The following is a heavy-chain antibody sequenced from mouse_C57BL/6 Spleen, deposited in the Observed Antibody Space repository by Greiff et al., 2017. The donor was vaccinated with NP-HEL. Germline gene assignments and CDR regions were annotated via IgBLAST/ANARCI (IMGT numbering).Heavy chain of an antibody. CDR2: IYPGDGDT. CDR1: GYAFSSSW. CDR3: ARFDYDGGNYFDY. D-gene: IGHD2-4*01. J-gene: IGHJ2*01. Sequence: QVQLKESGPELVKPGASVKISCKASGYAFSSSWMNWVKQRPGKGLEWIGRIYPGDGDTNYNGKFKGKATLTADKSSSTAYMQLSSLTSEDSAVYFCARFDYDGGNYFDYWGQGTTLTVSS. V-gene: IGHV1-82*01.